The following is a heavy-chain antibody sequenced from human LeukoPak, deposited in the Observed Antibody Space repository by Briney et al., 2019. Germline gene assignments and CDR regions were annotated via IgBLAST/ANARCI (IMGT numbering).Heavy chain of an antibody. CDR2: IYDSGST. V-gene: IGHV4-59*02. D-gene: IGHD6-19*01. Sequence: SETLSLNCAVSGGSVSGYYWSWIRQPPGKGLEWIGYIYDSGSTNYNPSLRSRLTISVDTSKNQFSLKLSSVTAADTAVYYCARAGRYTTGWYGNYFDYWGQGTLVTVSS. J-gene: IGHJ4*02. CDR1: GGSVSGYY. CDR3: ARAGRYTTGWYGNYFDY.